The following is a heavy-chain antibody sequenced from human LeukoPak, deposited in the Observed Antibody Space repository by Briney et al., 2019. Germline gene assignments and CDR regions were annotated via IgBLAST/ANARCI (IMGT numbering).Heavy chain of an antibody. CDR3: ARSTPLGGPYHFDY. J-gene: IGHJ4*02. V-gene: IGHV3-33*01. CDR2: IWYDGSNK. D-gene: IGHD2-15*01. CDR1: GFTFSSYG. Sequence: GRSLRLSCAASGFTFSSYGMHWVRQAPGKGLEWVAVIWYDGSNKYYADSVKGRFTISRDNSKNTLYLQMNSLRAEDTAVYYCARSTPLGGPYHFDYWGRGTLVTVSS.